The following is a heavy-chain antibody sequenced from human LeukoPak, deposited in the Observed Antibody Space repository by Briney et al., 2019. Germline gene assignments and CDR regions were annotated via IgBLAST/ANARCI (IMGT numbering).Heavy chain of an antibody. V-gene: IGHV4-34*01. J-gene: IGHJ4*02. CDR3: AREGVVGAYGHFDY. CDR1: GGSFSGYY. D-gene: IGHD2-15*01. CDR2: INHSGST. Sequence: SSETLSLTCAVSGGSFSGYYWSWIRQPPGKGLEWIGEINHSGSTNYNPSLKSRVTISVDTSKNQFSLKLSSVTAADTAVYYCAREGVVGAYGHFDYWGQGTLVTVSS.